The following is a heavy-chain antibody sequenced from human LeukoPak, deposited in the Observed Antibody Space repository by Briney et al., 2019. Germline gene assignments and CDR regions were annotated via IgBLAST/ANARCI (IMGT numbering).Heavy chain of an antibody. D-gene: IGHD2-2*02. J-gene: IGHJ3*01. CDR2: IRYDGSNK. CDR1: GFTFSSYS. V-gene: IGHV3-30*02. CDR3: AKDLLAYTMAAFDV. Sequence: GGSLRLSCAASGFTFSSYSMNWVRQAPGKGLEWVAFIRYDGSNKYYADSVKGRFTISRDNSRNTLYLQMDSLRAEDTAVYYCAKDLLAYTMAAFDVWGQGTMVTVSS.